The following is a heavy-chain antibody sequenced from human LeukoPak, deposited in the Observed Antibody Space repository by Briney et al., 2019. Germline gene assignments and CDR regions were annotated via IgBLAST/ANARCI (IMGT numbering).Heavy chain of an antibody. J-gene: IGHJ4*02. CDR2: IIPIFGAA. Sequence: SVKVSCKASGGTFSSYAISWVRQAPGQGLEWMGGIIPIFGAANYAQKFQGRVTITADESTSTAYMELSSLRSEDTAVYYCARDLPLGYYDFWSGCYTGNRSGLDYWGQGTLVTVSS. CDR3: ARDLPLGYYDFWSGCYTGNRSGLDY. CDR1: GGTFSSYA. V-gene: IGHV1-69*01. D-gene: IGHD3-3*01.